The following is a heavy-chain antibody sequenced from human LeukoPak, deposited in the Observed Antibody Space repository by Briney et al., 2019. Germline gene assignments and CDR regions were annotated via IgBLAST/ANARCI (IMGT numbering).Heavy chain of an antibody. CDR2: INPNSGGT. V-gene: IGHV1-2*02. J-gene: IGHJ5*02. Sequence: ASVKVSCKASGYTFTGYYMHWVRQAPGQGLEWMGWINPNSGGTNYAQKFQGRVTMTRDTSISTAYMELSRLRSDDTAVYYCARDYYYGSGSYFSPRTPFDPWGQGTLATVSS. D-gene: IGHD3-10*01. CDR3: ARDYYYGSGSYFSPRTPFDP. CDR1: GYTFTGYY.